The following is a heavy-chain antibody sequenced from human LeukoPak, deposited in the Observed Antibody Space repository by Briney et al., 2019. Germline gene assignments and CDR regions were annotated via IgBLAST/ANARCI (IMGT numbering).Heavy chain of an antibody. CDR1: GFTFSSYW. Sequence: PGGSLRLSCAASGFTFSSYWMSWVRQAPGKGLEWVSVIIPSGHTTYYADSVRGRFTISRDNSRNTLYLQMNSLRAEDTAVYYCAKDDRWLQFCCWGQGTLVTVSA. D-gene: IGHD5-24*01. J-gene: IGHJ4*02. CDR2: IIPSGHTT. CDR3: AKDDRWLQFCC. V-gene: IGHV3-23*01.